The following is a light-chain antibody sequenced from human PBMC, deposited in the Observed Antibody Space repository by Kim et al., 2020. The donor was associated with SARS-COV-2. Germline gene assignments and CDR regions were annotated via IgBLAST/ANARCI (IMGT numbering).Light chain of an antibody. CDR1: QGIGND. Sequence: GDRVTSTCRASQGIGNDLGWYQQKPGKAPELLIYAASNLQSGVPSRFSGSGSGTDFTLTISSLQPEDFATYYCLQDYSYPRTFGQGTKVDIK. CDR2: AAS. V-gene: IGKV1-6*01. J-gene: IGKJ1*01. CDR3: LQDYSYPRT.